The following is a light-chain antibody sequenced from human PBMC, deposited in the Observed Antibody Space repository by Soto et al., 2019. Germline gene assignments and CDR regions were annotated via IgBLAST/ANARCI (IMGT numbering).Light chain of an antibody. CDR3: CAYSTSGTHV. CDR1: SSDVGSYDY. Sequence: QSALTQPASVPWSPGQSITFSCTGTSSDVGSYDYVSWHQQHPGKAPKLIIYDVNNRPSGVPSRFSGSKSGNTASLTISGLQTEDEADYYCCAYSTSGTHVFGTGTKVTVL. V-gene: IGLV2-14*03. CDR2: DVN. J-gene: IGLJ1*01.